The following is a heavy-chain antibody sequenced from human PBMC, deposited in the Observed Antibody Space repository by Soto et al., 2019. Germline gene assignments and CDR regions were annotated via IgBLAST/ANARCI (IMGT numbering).Heavy chain of an antibody. CDR3: ATVYRYGDPEH. CDR2: ISTSGAGT. J-gene: IGHJ1*01. CDR1: GFTFSTYA. V-gene: IGHV3-23*01. Sequence: EVQLLESGGDLVQPGGSLRLSCAASGFTFSTYAMNWVRQAPGKGLEWVSGISTSGAGTYYADSVKGRFTISRDNSKNTLSLQVNSLRVEVSGLYYCATVYRYGDPEHGGQGTLVTVSA. D-gene: IGHD4-17*01.